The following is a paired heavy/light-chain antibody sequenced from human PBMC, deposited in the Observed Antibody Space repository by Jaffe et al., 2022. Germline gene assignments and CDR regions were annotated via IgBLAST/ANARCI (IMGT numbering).Light chain of an antibody. Sequence: SYELTQPSSVSVSPGQTARITCSGDVLAKKYARWFQQKPGQAPVLLIYKDSERPSGIPERFSGSSSRTTVTLTISGAQVEDEADYYCYSAADNNLLFGGGTKLTVL. CDR3: YSAADNNLL. V-gene: IGLV3-27*01. CDR1: VLAKKY. CDR2: KDS. J-gene: IGLJ2*01.
Heavy chain of an antibody. CDR3: TAYDPKDY. V-gene: IGHV3-23*01. Sequence: EVLLLESGGGLVQPGGSLRLSCAASGFTLSSSAMSWVRQAAGKGLEWVSGISAGGGSTYYTDSVKGRFTISRDNSKNTLYLQMNTLRAEDTAIYYCTAYDPKDYWGQGTLVTVSS. CDR2: ISAGGGST. D-gene: IGHD5-12*01. CDR1: GFTLSSSA. J-gene: IGHJ4*02.